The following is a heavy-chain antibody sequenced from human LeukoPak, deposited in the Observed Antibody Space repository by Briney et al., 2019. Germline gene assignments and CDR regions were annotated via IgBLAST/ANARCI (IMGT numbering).Heavy chain of an antibody. Sequence: RSGGSLRLSCAASGFTVSSNYMSWVRQAPGKGVEWVAYISGSGHDINYSDSVKGRFTISRDNAKNSLYLQMSSLRVEDTAVYYCTRDPRHFDSCGQGTLVTVSS. V-gene: IGHV3-11*04. CDR2: ISGSGHDI. CDR1: GFTVSSNY. CDR3: TRDPRHFDS. D-gene: IGHD6-6*01. J-gene: IGHJ5*01.